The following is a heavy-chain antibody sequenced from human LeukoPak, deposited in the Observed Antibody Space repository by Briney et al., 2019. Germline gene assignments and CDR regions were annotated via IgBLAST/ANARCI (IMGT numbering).Heavy chain of an antibody. J-gene: IGHJ4*02. Sequence: ASVKVSCKASGYTFTSYGISWVRQAPGQGLEWMGGFDPEDGETIYAQKFQGRVTMTEDTSTDTAYMELSSLRSEDTAVYYCATDRPSTYCSSTSCYGNYFDYWGQGTLVTVSS. CDR2: FDPEDGET. V-gene: IGHV1-24*01. CDR3: ATDRPSTYCSSTSCYGNYFDY. CDR1: GYTFTSYG. D-gene: IGHD2-2*01.